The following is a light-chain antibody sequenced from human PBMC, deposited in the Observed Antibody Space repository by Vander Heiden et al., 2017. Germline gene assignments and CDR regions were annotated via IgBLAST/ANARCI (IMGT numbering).Light chain of an antibody. V-gene: IGLV3-21*02. CDR3: QVWDRDTDHWV. J-gene: IGLJ3*02. CDR2: DDS. CDR1: EIGSKS. Sequence: SYVLTPPPSVSVAPGQAATITRGGDEIGSKSVHWSEQKAGQAPVLFVSDDSDRPPGIPERFSGSNSGNTATLSISWVAVGDEADYYCQVWDRDTDHWVFGGGTKLTVL.